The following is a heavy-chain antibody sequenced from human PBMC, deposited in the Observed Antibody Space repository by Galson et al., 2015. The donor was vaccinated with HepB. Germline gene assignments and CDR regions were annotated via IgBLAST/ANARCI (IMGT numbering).Heavy chain of an antibody. Sequence: SETLSLTCTVSGGSISSYYWSWIRQPPGKGLEWTGYIYYSGSTNYNPSLKSRVTISVDTSKNQFSLKLSSVTAADTAVYYCARGRPSLGYCSGGSRCSGFDPWGQGTLVTVSS. D-gene: IGHD2-15*01. CDR3: ARGRPSLGYCSGGSRCSGFDP. CDR2: IYYSGST. J-gene: IGHJ5*02. V-gene: IGHV4-59*08. CDR1: GGSISSYY.